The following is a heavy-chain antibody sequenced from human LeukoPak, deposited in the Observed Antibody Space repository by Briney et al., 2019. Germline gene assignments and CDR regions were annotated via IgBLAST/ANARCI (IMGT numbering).Heavy chain of an antibody. D-gene: IGHD1-1*01. CDR1: GFTFSSFD. CDR2: IGTSAASI. Sequence: GGSLRLSCAASGFTFSSFDMNWVRQAPGKGLEWVSYIGTSAASITYADSVKGRFTISRDNAKNSLYLQMNSLRAEDTAVYYCAREGPNWNADPFDYWGQGTLVTVSS. CDR3: AREGPNWNADPFDY. J-gene: IGHJ4*02. V-gene: IGHV3-48*03.